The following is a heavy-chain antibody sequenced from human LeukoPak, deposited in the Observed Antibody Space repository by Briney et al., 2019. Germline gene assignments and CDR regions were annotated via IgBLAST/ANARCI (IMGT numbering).Heavy chain of an antibody. CDR2: INPNSGGT. CDR3: AKDLGITIFGVVIFPVDY. Sequence: ASVKVSCKASGYTFTGYYMHWVRQAPGQGLEWMGWINPNSGGTNYAQKFQGRVTMTRDTSISTAYMELSRLRSDDTAVYYCAKDLGITIFGVVIFPVDYWGQGTLVTVSS. D-gene: IGHD3-3*01. V-gene: IGHV1-2*02. CDR1: GYTFTGYY. J-gene: IGHJ4*02.